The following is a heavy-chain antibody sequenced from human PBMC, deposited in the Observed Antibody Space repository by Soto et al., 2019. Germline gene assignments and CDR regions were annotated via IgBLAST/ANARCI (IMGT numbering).Heavy chain of an antibody. Sequence: EVQLLESGGGLVQPGGSLRLSCAASGFTFSSYAMSWVRQAPGKGLEWVSAISGSGGSTYYADSVKGRVTISRDNSKNTLYLHMNSLRAEDTAVCYCAKRTWELLLDYWGQGTLVTVSS. CDR2: ISGSGGST. CDR1: GFTFSSYA. J-gene: IGHJ4*02. CDR3: AKRTWELLLDY. D-gene: IGHD1-26*01. V-gene: IGHV3-23*01.